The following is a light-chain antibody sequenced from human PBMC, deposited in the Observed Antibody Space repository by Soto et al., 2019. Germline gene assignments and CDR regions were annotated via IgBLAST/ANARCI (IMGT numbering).Light chain of an antibody. CDR3: QQYNNGPKT. CDR2: GAS. J-gene: IGKJ1*01. Sequence: EIVMTQSPATLSVSPGERATLSCRASQSVSSNLAWYQQKPGQAPRLLIYGASTRATGIPARFSGSGSGTEFTLTISSLHSEDFAVYYCQQYNNGPKTFGQGTKVDIK. V-gene: IGKV3-15*01. CDR1: QSVSSN.